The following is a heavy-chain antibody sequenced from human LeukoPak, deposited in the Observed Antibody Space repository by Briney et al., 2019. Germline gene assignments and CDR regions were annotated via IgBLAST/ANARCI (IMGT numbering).Heavy chain of an antibody. J-gene: IGHJ4*02. V-gene: IGHV3-21*01. D-gene: IGHD1-26*01. CDR2: ISSSSSYI. CDR1: GFTFSSHT. CDR3: ARDSWELLGFDY. Sequence: PGGSLRLSCAASGFTFSSHTINWVRQPPGKGLEGVSSISSSSSYIYYADSVKGRLTISRDNAKNSLYLQMNSLRAEDTAVYYCARDSWELLGFDYWGQGTLVTVSS.